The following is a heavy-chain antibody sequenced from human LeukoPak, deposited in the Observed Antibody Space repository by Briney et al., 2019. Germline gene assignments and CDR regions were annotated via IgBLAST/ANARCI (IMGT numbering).Heavy chain of an antibody. V-gene: IGHV1-2*02. CDR2: INPNSGDT. D-gene: IGHD2-2*01. CDR3: ARLVVVPAATDYFDY. J-gene: IGHJ4*02. CDR1: GNTFTAYY. Sequence: ASVKVSCKASGNTFTAYYMHWVRQAPGQGLEWMGWINPNSGDTNYAQKFQGRVTMARDTSISTAYMELSRLRSDDTAVYYCARLVVVPAATDYFDYWGQGTLVTVSS.